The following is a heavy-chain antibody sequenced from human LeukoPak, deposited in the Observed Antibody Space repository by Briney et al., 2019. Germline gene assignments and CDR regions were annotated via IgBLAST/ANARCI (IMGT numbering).Heavy chain of an antibody. D-gene: IGHD2-21*02. CDR3: ATRYCGGDCYPYYFDH. Sequence: PSESLSLTCSVSGDSINNYYCTWIRQPPGKGLEWIGYIYYSGSTKYHPSLKSRVTISVDTSKTQFSLRLSSVTAADTAVYYCATRYCGGDCYPYYFDHWGQGALVTVSS. V-gene: IGHV4-59*01. J-gene: IGHJ4*02. CDR1: GDSINNYY. CDR2: IYYSGST.